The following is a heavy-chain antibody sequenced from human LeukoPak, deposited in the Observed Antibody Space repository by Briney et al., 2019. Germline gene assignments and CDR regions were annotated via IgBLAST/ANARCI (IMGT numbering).Heavy chain of an antibody. CDR1: GFTFSSYS. J-gene: IGHJ4*02. CDR2: ISGSGGST. CDR3: AKDRGVYYGSGIGYYFDY. V-gene: IGHV3-23*01. D-gene: IGHD3-10*01. Sequence: GGSLRLSCAASGFTFSSYSMSWVRQAPGKGLEWVSAISGSGGSTYYADSVKGRFTISRDNSKNTLYLQMNSLRAEDTAVYYCAKDRGVYYGSGIGYYFDYWGQGTLVTVSS.